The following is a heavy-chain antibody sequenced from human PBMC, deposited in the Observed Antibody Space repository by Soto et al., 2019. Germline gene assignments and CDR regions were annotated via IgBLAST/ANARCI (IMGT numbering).Heavy chain of an antibody. CDR2: IHYSGST. CDR1: GGSIISTISY. V-gene: IGHV4-39*07. J-gene: IGHJ6*02. D-gene: IGHD3-22*01. Sequence: PSETLSLTCTVSGGSIISTISYWGWIRQPPGKGLEWIGSIHYSGSTYYNPSLKSRVTISVDTSKNQFSLKLSSVTAADTAVYYCARGTPYYYDSSGYKITTGAGRPYYYGMDVWGQGTTVTVS. CDR3: ARGTPYYYDSSGYKITTGAGRPYYYGMDV.